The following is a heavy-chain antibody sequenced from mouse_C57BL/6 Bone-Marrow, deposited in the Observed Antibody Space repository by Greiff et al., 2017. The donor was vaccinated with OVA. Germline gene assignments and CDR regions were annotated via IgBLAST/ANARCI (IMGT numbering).Heavy chain of an antibody. D-gene: IGHD1-1*01. Sequence: VQLQQSGPELVKPGASVKISCKASGYSFTDYNMNWVKQSNGKSLEWIGVINPNYGTTSYNQKFKGKATLTVDQSSSTAYMQLNSLTSEDSAVYYCAREELTTVVADWYCDVWGTGTTVTVSS. CDR3: AREELTTVVADWYCDV. CDR1: GYSFTDYN. CDR2: INPNYGTT. J-gene: IGHJ1*03. V-gene: IGHV1-39*01.